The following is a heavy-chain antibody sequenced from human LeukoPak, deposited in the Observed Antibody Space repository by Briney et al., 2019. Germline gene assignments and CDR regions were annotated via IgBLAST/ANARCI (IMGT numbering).Heavy chain of an antibody. J-gene: IGHJ6*02. V-gene: IGHV3-48*03. Sequence: PGGSLRLSCAASGFTLSSYEMNWVRQAPGKGLEWVSYISSGGSTIYYADSVKGRFTFSRDNAKNSLYLQMNSLRAEDTAVYYCARRMATIGSYGMDVWGQGTTVTVSS. D-gene: IGHD5-24*01. CDR1: GFTLSSYE. CDR3: ARRMATIGSYGMDV. CDR2: ISSGGSTI.